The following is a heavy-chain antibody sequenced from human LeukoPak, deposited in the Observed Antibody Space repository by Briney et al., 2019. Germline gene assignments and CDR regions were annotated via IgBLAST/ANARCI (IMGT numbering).Heavy chain of an antibody. CDR3: ARDLGGWYPGDY. V-gene: IGHV1-2*06. D-gene: IGHD6-19*01. J-gene: IGHJ4*02. CDR2: INPNSGGT. Sequence: ASVKVSCKASGYTFTGYYMHWGRQVPGQGVEWMGRINPNSGGTNYAQKFQGRVTMTRDTSISTAYMELSRLRSDDTAVYYCARDLGGWYPGDYWGQGTLVTVSS. CDR1: GYTFTGYY.